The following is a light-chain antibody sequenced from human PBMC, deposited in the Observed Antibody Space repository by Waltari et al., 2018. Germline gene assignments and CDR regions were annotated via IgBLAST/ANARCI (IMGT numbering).Light chain of an antibody. CDR3: QHYVSLPVT. CDR2: GAS. Sequence: IVLTQSPGPLSLSPGERATLSCRASQSVGRSLAWYQQKPGQAPRLLIYGASIRATGIPDRFSGGGSGTDFSLTISRLESEDFAAYHCQHYVSLPVTFGQGTKVEIK. CDR1: QSVGRS. J-gene: IGKJ1*01. V-gene: IGKV3-20*01.